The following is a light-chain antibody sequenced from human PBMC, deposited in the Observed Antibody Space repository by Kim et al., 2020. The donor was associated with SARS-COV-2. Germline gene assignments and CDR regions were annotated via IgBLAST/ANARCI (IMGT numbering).Light chain of an antibody. CDR3: SSYTSSISWV. J-gene: IGLJ3*02. CDR1: RSGSGGFNY. Sequence: GRSFTKYGTGTRSGSGGFNYVSCYQQHPGTAPELMIYDVSSRPSGVSDRFYGYKSGNTDCLTISGLQAEDEAVYYCSSYTSSISWVFGGGTQLTVL. CDR2: DVS. V-gene: IGLV2-14*03.